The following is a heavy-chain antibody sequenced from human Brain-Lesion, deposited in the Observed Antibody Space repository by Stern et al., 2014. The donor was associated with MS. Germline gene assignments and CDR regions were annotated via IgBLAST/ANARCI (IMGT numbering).Heavy chain of an antibody. Sequence: DQLVQSGAEVKKPGESLKISCKGSGYSFTSYWIGWVRQMPGKGLEWMGIIYPGDSYTRYSPSFQGQVTISADKSINTAYLQWSSLKASETAMYYCARLFSGSYYYFDSWGQGTLVTVSS. V-gene: IGHV5-51*01. CDR3: ARLFSGSYYYFDS. J-gene: IGHJ4*02. CDR2: IYPGDSYT. D-gene: IGHD1-26*01. CDR1: GYSFTSYW.